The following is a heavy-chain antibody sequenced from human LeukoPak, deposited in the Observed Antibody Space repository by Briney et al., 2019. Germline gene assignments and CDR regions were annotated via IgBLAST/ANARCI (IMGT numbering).Heavy chain of an antibody. V-gene: IGHV3-21*01. CDR2: ISSSSSYI. CDR3: ARARLSRDACDI. J-gene: IGHJ3*02. CDR1: GFTFSSYS. D-gene: IGHD6-25*01. Sequence: GGSLRLSCAASGFTFSSYSMNWVRQAPGKGLEWVSSISSSSSYIYYADSVKGRFTISRDNAKNSLYLQMNSLRAEDTAVYYCARARLSRDACDIWGQGTMVTVSS.